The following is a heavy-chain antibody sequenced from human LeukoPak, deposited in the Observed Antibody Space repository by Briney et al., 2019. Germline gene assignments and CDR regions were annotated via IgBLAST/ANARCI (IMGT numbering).Heavy chain of an antibody. D-gene: IGHD6-6*01. CDR2: FSSSCSTI. J-gene: IGHJ3*02. CDR1: GFTFSSYE. CDR3: ARSSSSWRPVPHAFDI. Sequence: TGGSMRLSCAASGFTFSSYEMNWVRQAPGKGLERVSYFSSSCSTIYYADSVKGRFTISRDNAKNSLYLQMNSLRAEDTAVYYCARSSSSWRPVPHAFDIWGQGTMVTASS. V-gene: IGHV3-48*03.